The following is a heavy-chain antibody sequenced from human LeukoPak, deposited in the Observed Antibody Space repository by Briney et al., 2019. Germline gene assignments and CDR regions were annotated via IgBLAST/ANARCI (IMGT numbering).Heavy chain of an antibody. CDR1: GGIFSSYA. J-gene: IGHJ6*03. CDR3: RVTNYHYYMDV. D-gene: IGHD4-23*01. V-gene: IGHV1-69*05. CDR2: IIPIFGTA. Sequence: GASVKVSCKASGGIFSSYAISWVRQAPGQGLEWMGGIIPIFGTANYAQKFQGRVTIATDESTSTAYMELSSLRSEDTAVYYCRVTNYHYYMDVWGKGTTVTVSS.